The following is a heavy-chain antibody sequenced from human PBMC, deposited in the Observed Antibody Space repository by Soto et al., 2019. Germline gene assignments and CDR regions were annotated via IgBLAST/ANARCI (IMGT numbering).Heavy chain of an antibody. CDR3: VVSLGAAVDNNWFDP. Sequence: SETLSLTCAVYGGSFSGYYWSWIRQPPGKGLEWIGEINHSGSTKYNPSLKSRVTISVDTSKNQFSLKLTSVTAADTAVYYCVVSLGAAVDNNWFDPWGQGTLVTVSS. CDR1: GGSFSGYY. J-gene: IGHJ5*02. CDR2: INHSGST. V-gene: IGHV4-34*01. D-gene: IGHD6-13*01.